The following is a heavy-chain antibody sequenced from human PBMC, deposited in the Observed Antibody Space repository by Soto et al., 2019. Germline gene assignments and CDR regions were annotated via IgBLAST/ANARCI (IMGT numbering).Heavy chain of an antibody. CDR3: ARGGVSTRTFDY. CDR2: IYPSDSDT. J-gene: IGHJ4*02. Sequence: GEPLKISCNGSGYKFACYWISWVRQMPGKGLELMGIIYPSDSDTRYRPSFQGQVTISADKSISSAYLQWSSLRASDTAMYYCARGGVSTRTFDYWGQGTPVTVS. D-gene: IGHD3-3*01. CDR1: GYKFACYW. V-gene: IGHV5-51*01.